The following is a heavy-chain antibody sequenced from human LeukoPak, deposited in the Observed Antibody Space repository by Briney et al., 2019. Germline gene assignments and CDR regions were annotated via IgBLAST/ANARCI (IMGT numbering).Heavy chain of an antibody. J-gene: IGHJ4*02. CDR3: AKPSQQRDYYDSSDCYPY. CDR1: GFTFSDYY. V-gene: IGHV3-11*03. CDR2: ISSGSNYR. Sequence: GGSLRLSCAASGFTFSDYYMGWLRQAPGKGLEWVSYISSGSNYRNYADSVKGRFTISRDNAKNSLYLQMNSLRAEDTAVYYCAKPSQQRDYYDSSDCYPYWGQGTLVTVSS. D-gene: IGHD3-22*01.